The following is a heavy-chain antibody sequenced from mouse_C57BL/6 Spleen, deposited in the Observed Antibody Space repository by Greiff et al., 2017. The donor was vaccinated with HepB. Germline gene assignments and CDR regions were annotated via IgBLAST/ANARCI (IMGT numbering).Heavy chain of an antibody. Sequence: EVKVVESGGGLVKPGGSLKLSCAASGFTFSSYTMSWVRQTPEKRLEWVATISGGGGNTYYPDSVKGRFTISRDNAKNTLYLQMSSLRSEDTALYYCARQRDYYGSSWGYFDVWGTGTTVTVSS. V-gene: IGHV5-9*01. CDR3: ARQRDYYGSSWGYFDV. CDR2: ISGGGGNT. CDR1: GFTFSSYT. J-gene: IGHJ1*03. D-gene: IGHD1-1*01.